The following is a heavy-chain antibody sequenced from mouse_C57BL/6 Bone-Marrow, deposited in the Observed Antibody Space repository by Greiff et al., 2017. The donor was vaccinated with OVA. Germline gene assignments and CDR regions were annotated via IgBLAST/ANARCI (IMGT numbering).Heavy chain of an antibody. CDR3: ARLLYYGSSWGFAY. J-gene: IGHJ3*01. CDR2: ISGGGGNT. Sequence: DVKLVESGGGLVKPGGSLKLSCAASGFTFSSYTMSWVRQTPEKRLEWVATISGGGGNTYYPDSVKGRFTISRDNAKNTLYLQMSSLRSEDTALYYCARLLYYGSSWGFAYWGQGTLVTVSA. CDR1: GFTFSSYT. D-gene: IGHD1-1*01. V-gene: IGHV5-9*01.